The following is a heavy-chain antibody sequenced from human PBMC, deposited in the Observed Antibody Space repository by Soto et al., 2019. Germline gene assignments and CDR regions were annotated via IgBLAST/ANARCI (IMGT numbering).Heavy chain of an antibody. CDR1: GYTFTTYG. Sequence: ASVKVSCKTSGYTFTTYGIDWVRQDPGQGLEWMGWISAYNGDRKYAQKFQGRVTMTTDTSARTAYMELRSLRSDDTAVYYCVILEKRVAELDYWGQGTPVTFSS. CDR2: ISAYNGDR. V-gene: IGHV1-18*04. D-gene: IGHD6-19*01. CDR3: VILEKRVAELDY. J-gene: IGHJ4*02.